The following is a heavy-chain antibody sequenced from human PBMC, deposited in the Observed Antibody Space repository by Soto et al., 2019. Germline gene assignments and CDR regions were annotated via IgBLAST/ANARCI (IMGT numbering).Heavy chain of an antibody. V-gene: IGHV3-74*01. D-gene: IGHD1-26*01. J-gene: IGHJ6*02. CDR2: INRDGSNT. Sequence: EVQLVESGGGLVQPGGSLRLSCAASGFSFSSYWMHWVRQVPGKGLVWVSRINRDGSNTRNADSVKGRFTISRDNAKNTPYLQMNSLRAEDTAVYYCARDQWGNYGMDVWGQGTTVTVSS. CDR3: ARDQWGNYGMDV. CDR1: GFSFSSYW.